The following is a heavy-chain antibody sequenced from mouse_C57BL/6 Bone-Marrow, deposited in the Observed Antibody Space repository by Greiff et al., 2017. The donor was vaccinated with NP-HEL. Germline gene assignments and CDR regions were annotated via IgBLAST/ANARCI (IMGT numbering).Heavy chain of an antibody. V-gene: IGHV1-72*01. CDR1: GYTFTSYW. CDR3: AKSHITTVPMAIDY. CDR2: IDPNSGGT. J-gene: IGHJ4*01. Sequence: QVQLQQPGAELVKPGASVKLSCKASGYTFTSYWMHWVKQRPGRGLEWIGRIDPNSGGTKYNEKFKSKATLTVDKPSSTAYMQLSSLTSEDSAVYYCAKSHITTVPMAIDYWGQGTSVTVSS. D-gene: IGHD1-1*01.